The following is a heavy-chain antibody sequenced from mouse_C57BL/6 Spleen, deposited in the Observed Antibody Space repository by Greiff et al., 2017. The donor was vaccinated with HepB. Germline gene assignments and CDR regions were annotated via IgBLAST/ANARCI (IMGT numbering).Heavy chain of an antibody. CDR3: ARSRVGDWYFDV. CDR2: INPNNGGT. CDR1: GYTFTDYY. D-gene: IGHD1-1*01. Sequence: VQLQQSGPELVKPGASVKISCKASGYTFTDYYMNWVKQSHGKSLEWIGDINPNNGGTSYNQKFKGKATLTVDKSSSTAYMELRSLTSEDSAVYYCARSRVGDWYFDVWGTGTTVTVSS. J-gene: IGHJ1*03. V-gene: IGHV1-26*01.